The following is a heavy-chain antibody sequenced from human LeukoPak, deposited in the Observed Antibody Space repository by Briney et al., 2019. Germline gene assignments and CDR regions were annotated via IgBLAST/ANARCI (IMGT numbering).Heavy chain of an antibody. CDR3: ARVISAAGFNWFDP. V-gene: IGHV3-30-3*01. D-gene: IGHD6-13*01. CDR2: ISYEGGNK. Sequence: GRSLRLSCVASGFTFSSYAMHWVRQAPGKGLEWVAVISYEGGNKYYADSVKGRFTITRDNAKNSLYLQMNSLRAEDTAVYYCARVISAAGFNWFDPWGQGALVTVSS. J-gene: IGHJ5*02. CDR1: GFTFSSYA.